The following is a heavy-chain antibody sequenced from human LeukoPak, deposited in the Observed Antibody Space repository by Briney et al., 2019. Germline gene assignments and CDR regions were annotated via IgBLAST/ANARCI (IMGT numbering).Heavy chain of an antibody. Sequence: SETLSLTCAVYGGSFSGYYWSWIRQPPGKGLEWIGEINHSGSTNYNPSLKSRVTISVDTSKNQFSLKLSSVTAADAAVYYCAIGRYCSSTSCYVIFDYWGQGTLVTVSS. CDR1: GGSFSGYY. D-gene: IGHD2-2*01. CDR3: AIGRYCSSTSCYVIFDY. V-gene: IGHV4-34*01. CDR2: INHSGST. J-gene: IGHJ4*02.